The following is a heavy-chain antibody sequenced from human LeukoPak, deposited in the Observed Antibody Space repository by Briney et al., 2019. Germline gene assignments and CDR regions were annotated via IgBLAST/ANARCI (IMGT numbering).Heavy chain of an antibody. CDR1: GXSISSYY. V-gene: IGHV4-59*01. D-gene: IGHD3-3*01. J-gene: IGHJ4*02. CDR3: ARVPSLEWLFAYFDY. CDR2: IYYSGST. Sequence: PSETLSLTCTVSGXSISSYYWSWIRQPPGKGLEWIGYIYYSGSTNYNPSLKSRVTISVDTSKNQFSLKLSSVTAADTAVYYCARVPSLEWLFAYFDYWGQGTLVTVSS.